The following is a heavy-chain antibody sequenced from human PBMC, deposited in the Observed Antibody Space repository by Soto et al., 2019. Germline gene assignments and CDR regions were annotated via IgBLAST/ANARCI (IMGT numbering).Heavy chain of an antibody. Sequence: GGSLRLSCAASGFTFSSYAMSWVRQAPGKGLEWVSAISGSGGSTYYADSVKGRFTISRDNSKNTPYLQMNSLRAEDTAVYYCAKRELTIKAGGFGMDVWGQGTTVTVSS. CDR3: AKRELTIKAGGFGMDV. V-gene: IGHV3-23*01. CDR1: GFTFSSYA. D-gene: IGHD3-10*01. CDR2: ISGSGGST. J-gene: IGHJ6*02.